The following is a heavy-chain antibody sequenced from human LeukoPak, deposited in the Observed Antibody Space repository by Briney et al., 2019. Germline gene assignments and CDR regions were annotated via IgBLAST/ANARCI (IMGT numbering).Heavy chain of an antibody. CDR3: ARVVLAAIGYYFDY. D-gene: IGHD2-2*01. Sequence: PSETLSLTCTVSGGSISSYYWSWIRQPPGKGLEWIGYIYYSGSTNYNPSLKSRVTISVDTSKNQFSLKLSSVTAADTAVYYCARVVLAAIGYYFDYWGQGTLVTVSS. CDR2: IYYSGST. V-gene: IGHV4-59*01. CDR1: GGSISSYY. J-gene: IGHJ4*02.